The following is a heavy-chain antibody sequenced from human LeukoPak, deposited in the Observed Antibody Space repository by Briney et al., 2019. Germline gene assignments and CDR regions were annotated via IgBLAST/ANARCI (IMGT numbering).Heavy chain of an antibody. J-gene: IGHJ6*02. CDR1: GYTFTSYG. V-gene: IGHV1-18*01. CDR2: ISAYNGNT. CDR3: AVRGFRYYYGMDV. Sequence: GASVKVSCKASGYTFTSYGISWVRQAPGQGLEWMGWISAYNGNTNYAQKLQGRVTMTTDTSTSTAYMELRSLRSDVTAVYYCAVRGFRYYYGMDVWGQGTTVTVSS. D-gene: IGHD2-21*01.